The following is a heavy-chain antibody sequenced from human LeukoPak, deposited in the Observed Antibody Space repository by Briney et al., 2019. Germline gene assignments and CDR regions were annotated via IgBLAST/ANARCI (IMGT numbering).Heavy chain of an antibody. Sequence: SETLSLTCTVSGGSVSRSPYYWGWIRQPPGKGLEWIGNIYYSGSTYYNPSLKSRVTISVDTSKNQFSLKLRSVTAADTAVYFCARVPPYYYDSSGHFVSAFDIWGQGTMVTVSS. CDR1: GGSVSRSPYY. D-gene: IGHD3-22*01. J-gene: IGHJ3*02. CDR3: ARVPPYYYDSSGHFVSAFDI. CDR2: IYYSGST. V-gene: IGHV4-39*07.